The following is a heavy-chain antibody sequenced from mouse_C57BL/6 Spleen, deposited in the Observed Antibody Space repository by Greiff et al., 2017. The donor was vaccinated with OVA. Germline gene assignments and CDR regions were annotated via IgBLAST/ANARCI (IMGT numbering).Heavy chain of an antibody. J-gene: IGHJ1*03. V-gene: IGHV1-64*01. CDR2: IHPNSGST. CDR1: GYTFTSYW. Sequence: QVQLQQPGAELVKPGASVKLSCKASGYTFTSYWMHWVKQRPGQGLEWIGMIHPNSGSTNYNEKFKSKATLTVDKSSSTAYMQLSSLTSEDSAVYYCARWAITTVVATRGYFDVWGTGTTVTVSS. D-gene: IGHD1-1*01. CDR3: ARWAITTVVATRGYFDV.